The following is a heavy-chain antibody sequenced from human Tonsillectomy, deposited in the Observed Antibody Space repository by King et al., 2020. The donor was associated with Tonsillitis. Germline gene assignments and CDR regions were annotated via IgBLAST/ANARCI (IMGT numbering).Heavy chain of an antibody. J-gene: IGHJ6*03. CDR1: GGSISSGSYY. D-gene: IGHD3-9*01. CDR2: IYTSGST. CDR3: AREDYDILTGYYYDYMDV. Sequence: PLQESGPGLVKPSQTLSLTCTVSGGSISSGSYYWRWIRQPAGKGLEWIGRIYTSGSTNYNPSLKSRVTISVDTSKNQFSLKLSSVTAADTAVYYCAREDYDILTGYYYDYMDVGGKGTTVTVSS. V-gene: IGHV4-61*02.